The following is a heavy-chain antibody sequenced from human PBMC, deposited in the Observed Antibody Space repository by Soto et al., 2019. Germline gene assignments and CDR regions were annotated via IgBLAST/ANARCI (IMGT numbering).Heavy chain of an antibody. Sequence: QVQLAQSGAEVKKPGASVKVSCKASGYTFTSYGLSWVRQAPGQGVEWMGWISAYNGNTNYAKKRQGRVTMTTDTSTSTAYMELRSLRSDDTAVYYCARVSSRIPTYYFDYWGEGTLVTVSS. D-gene: IGHD6-19*01. J-gene: IGHJ4*02. V-gene: IGHV1-18*01. CDR2: ISAYNGNT. CDR3: ARVSSRIPTYYFDY. CDR1: GYTFTSYG.